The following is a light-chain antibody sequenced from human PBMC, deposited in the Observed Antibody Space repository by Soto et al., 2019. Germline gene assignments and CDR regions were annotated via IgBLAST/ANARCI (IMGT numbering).Light chain of an antibody. CDR1: NIGSKN. CDR3: QVLDSSTVV. CDR2: RDS. J-gene: IGLJ2*01. Sequence: SYELTQPLSVLVALGQTARITCGGNNIGSKNVHWYQQKPGQAPVLVIYRDSNRPSGIPERFSGSNSGNTATLTISRAQAGDEADYYCQVLDSSTVVFGGGTKLTVL. V-gene: IGLV3-9*01.